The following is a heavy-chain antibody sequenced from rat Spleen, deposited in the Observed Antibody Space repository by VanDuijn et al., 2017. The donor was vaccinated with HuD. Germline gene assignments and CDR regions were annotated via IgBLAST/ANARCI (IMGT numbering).Heavy chain of an antibody. CDR2: ISYDGSST. V-gene: IGHV5-29*01. J-gene: IGHJ2*01. CDR3: ARHEIYNWGDY. Sequence: EVQLVESGGGLVQPGRSLKLSCVASGFTFHNYWMTWIRQAPGKGLEWVATISYDGSSTYYRDSVKGRFTISRDNAKSTLYLQMDSLRSEDTATYYCARHEIYNWGDYWGQGVMVTVSS. D-gene: IGHD1-5*01. CDR1: GFTFHNYW.